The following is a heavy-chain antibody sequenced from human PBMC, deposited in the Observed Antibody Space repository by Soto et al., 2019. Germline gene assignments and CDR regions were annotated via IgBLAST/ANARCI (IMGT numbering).Heavy chain of an antibody. V-gene: IGHV3-23*01. J-gene: IGHJ4*02. Sequence: PGGSLRLSCAASGFAFSNYAMFWVRQPPGKGLEWVSTLNGNDGATYYADFVKGRFTVSRDISEDTLFLLMNSLRAEDTATYYCAKGQTRESRLDSWGQGTLVTVSS. D-gene: IGHD6-6*01. CDR2: LNGNDGAT. CDR1: GFAFSNYA. CDR3: AKGQTRESRLDS.